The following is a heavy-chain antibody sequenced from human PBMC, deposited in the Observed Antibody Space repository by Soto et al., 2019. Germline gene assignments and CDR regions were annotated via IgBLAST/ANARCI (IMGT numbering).Heavy chain of an antibody. CDR3: WPYNWFDP. CDR1: GFTFSSYS. J-gene: IGHJ5*02. V-gene: IGHV3-21*01. Sequence: LRLSCAASGFTFSSYSMNWVRQAPGKGLEWVSSISSSSSYIYYADSVKGRFTIPRDNAKNSLYLQMNSLRAEDTAVYYCWPYNWFDPWGQGTLVTVSS. CDR2: ISSSSSYI.